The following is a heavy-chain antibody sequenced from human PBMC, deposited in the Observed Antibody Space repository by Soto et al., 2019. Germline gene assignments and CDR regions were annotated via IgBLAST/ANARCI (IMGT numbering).Heavy chain of an antibody. V-gene: IGHV4-59*08. Sequence: TLSLTCTVSGGPISSYYWSWIRQPPGKGLEWIGYIYYSGSTNYNPSLKSRVTISVDTSKNQFSLKLSSVTAADTAVYYCARHHSSSWYGGDWFDPWGQGTLVTVSS. CDR3: ARHHSSSWYGGDWFDP. CDR2: IYYSGST. CDR1: GGPISSYY. D-gene: IGHD6-13*01. J-gene: IGHJ5*02.